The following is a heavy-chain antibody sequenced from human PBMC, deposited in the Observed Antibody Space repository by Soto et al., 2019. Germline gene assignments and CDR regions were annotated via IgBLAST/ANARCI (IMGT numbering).Heavy chain of an antibody. CDR1: GFTFSSSG. J-gene: IGHJ6*02. CDR3: AASIFYYGMDV. CDR2: ISYDGTNK. V-gene: IGHV3-30*03. Sequence: GGSLRLSCAASGFTFSSSGIHWVRQAPGKGLEWVAVISYDGTNKYYADSVKGRFTVSRDNSKNTLYLQMNSLRVEDTAVYYCAASIFYYGMDVWGQGTTVTVSS.